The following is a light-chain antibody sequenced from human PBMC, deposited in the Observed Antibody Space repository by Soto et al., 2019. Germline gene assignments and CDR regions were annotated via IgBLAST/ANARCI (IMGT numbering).Light chain of an antibody. J-gene: IGLJ1*01. CDR3: GSYTATNTLV. Sequence: QSALTQPASVSGSPGRSITVSCTGTSSDIGSYNYVSWYQQHPGKAPKLLIYEVSDRPSGVSNRFSGSKSGNTASLTISGLQAEDEADYYCGSYTATNTLVFGTGTKVTVL. V-gene: IGLV2-14*01. CDR1: SSDIGSYNY. CDR2: EVS.